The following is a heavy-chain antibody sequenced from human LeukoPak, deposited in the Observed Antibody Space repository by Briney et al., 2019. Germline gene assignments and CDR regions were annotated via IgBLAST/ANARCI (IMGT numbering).Heavy chain of an antibody. J-gene: IGHJ4*02. CDR2: ITRSSIYI. Sequence: GGSLRFSCAASGFTFSSYSMNWVRQAPGKGLEWVSSITRSSIYIYSADSVKGRFTISRDNAKKSLYLQMNSLRAEDTAVYYCARVRYDSSGYYSLSDYWGQGTLVTVSS. D-gene: IGHD3-22*01. V-gene: IGHV3-21*01. CDR3: ARVRYDSSGYYSLSDY. CDR1: GFTFSSYS.